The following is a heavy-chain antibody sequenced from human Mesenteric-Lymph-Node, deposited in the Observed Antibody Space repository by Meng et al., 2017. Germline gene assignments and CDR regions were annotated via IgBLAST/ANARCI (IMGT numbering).Heavy chain of an antibody. Sequence: VWLGESVAVVKRRGSPGKGSCKASEGTYSSYAISWVRQAPVQGLEWMGGIIPSCGTANYAQKFQGRVTITADESTSTAYMELSSLRSEDTAVYYCARDIPYSSGWWSWHFDYWGQGTLVTVSS. V-gene: IGHV1-69*01. CDR1: EGTYSSYA. CDR3: ARDIPYSSGWWSWHFDY. J-gene: IGHJ4*02. CDR2: IIPSCGTA. D-gene: IGHD6-19*01.